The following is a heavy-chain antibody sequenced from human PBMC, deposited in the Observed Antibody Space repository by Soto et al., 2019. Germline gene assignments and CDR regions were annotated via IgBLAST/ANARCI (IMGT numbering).Heavy chain of an antibody. J-gene: IGHJ6*02. V-gene: IGHV4-31*02. CDR3: AASCVGCGGFNYYGMDV. CDR1: GGAIGSGGYY. D-gene: IGHD2-21*01. CDR2: IYYSGTT. Sequence: SVTLSLTCTVSGGAIGSGGYYWNWVCQHPGKGLEWIGYIYYSGTTYYNPSLKSRVTISVDTSKNQFSLKLSSVTAADTAVYYCAASCVGCGGFNYYGMDVWGQGTTVT.